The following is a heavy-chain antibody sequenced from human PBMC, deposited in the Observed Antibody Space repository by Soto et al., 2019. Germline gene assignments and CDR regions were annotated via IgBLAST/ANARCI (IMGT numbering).Heavy chain of an antibody. J-gene: IGHJ4*02. CDR1: GFTFSIYA. D-gene: IGHD4-4*01. CDR2: ISSSGDST. CDR3: AKNRWTKEVTEVLLYFDY. V-gene: IGHV3-23*01. Sequence: GGSLRLSCAASGFTFSIYAMVWVRQAPGKGLEWVSTISSSGDSTNYADSVKGRFTISRDNSENALYLQMSSLRVEDTAIYYCAKNRWTKEVTEVLLYFDYWDQGTLVTVSS.